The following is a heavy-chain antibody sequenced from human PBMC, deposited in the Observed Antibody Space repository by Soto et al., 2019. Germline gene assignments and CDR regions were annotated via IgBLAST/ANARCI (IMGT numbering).Heavy chain of an antibody. J-gene: IGHJ5*02. D-gene: IGHD1-26*01. V-gene: IGHV3-21*01. CDR2: ISSSSSYI. CDR1: GFTFSSYS. CDR3: ARRPYYESNWFDP. Sequence: EVQLVESGGGLVKPGGSLRLSCAASGFTFSSYSLNWVRQAPGKGLEWVSSISSSSSYIYYADSVKGRFTISRDNAKNSLYLQMNSLRAEDTAVYYCARRPYYESNWFDPWGQGTLVTVSS.